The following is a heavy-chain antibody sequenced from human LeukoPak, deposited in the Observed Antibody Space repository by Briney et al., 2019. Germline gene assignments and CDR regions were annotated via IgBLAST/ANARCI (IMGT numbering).Heavy chain of an antibody. Sequence: PSETLSLTCAVSGDSIASTIHYRAWIRQPPGKGLEWIGSMYYSGSTYYNPSIKSRVTMSLDTSENQLSLKLSSVTAADTAVYYCARYGLLGISEINGFDNWGQGTMVTVSS. J-gene: IGHJ3*02. D-gene: IGHD2-15*01. CDR3: ARYGLLGISEINGFDN. CDR2: MYYSGST. CDR1: GDSIASTIHY. V-gene: IGHV4-39*07.